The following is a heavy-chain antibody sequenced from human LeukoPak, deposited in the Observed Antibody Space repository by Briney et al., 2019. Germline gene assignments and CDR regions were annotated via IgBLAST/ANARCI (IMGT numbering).Heavy chain of an antibody. J-gene: IGHJ4*02. D-gene: IGHD3-3*01. CDR2: IYHSGST. CDR3: ARDGITDGY. CDR1: GGSISSGGYY. V-gene: IGHV4-30-2*01. Sequence: TSETLSLTCTVSGGSISSGGYYRSWIRQPPGKGLEWIGYIYHSGSTYYNPSLKSRVTISVDRSKNQFSLKLSSVTAADTAVYYCARDGITDGYWGQGTLVTVSS.